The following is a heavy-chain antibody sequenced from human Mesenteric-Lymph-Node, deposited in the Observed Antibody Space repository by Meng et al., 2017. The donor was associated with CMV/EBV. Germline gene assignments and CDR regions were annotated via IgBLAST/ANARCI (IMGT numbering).Heavy chain of an antibody. CDR3: ARDTKGYCDSTSCYWYFDL. CDR1: LTRSA. CDR2: INTANGDT. J-gene: IGHJ2*01. D-gene: IGHD2-2*01. V-gene: IGHV1-3*04. Sequence: LTRSAIHGGRQAPGQRLEWLGWINTANGDTKYSQRCQGRVNITRDTSASTAYMELNSLTSEDTAVFYCARDTKGYCDSTSCYWYFDLWGRGTLVTVSS.